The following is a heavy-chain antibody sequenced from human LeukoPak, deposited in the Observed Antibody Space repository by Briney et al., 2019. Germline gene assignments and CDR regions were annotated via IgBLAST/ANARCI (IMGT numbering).Heavy chain of an antibody. J-gene: IGHJ4*02. CDR2: ISWNSGSI. CDR1: GFTFDDYA. CDR3: AKEVDYGGNLDY. V-gene: IGHV3-9*01. D-gene: IGHD4-23*01. Sequence: PGGSLRLSCAASGFTFDDYAMHWVRQAPGKGLEWVSGISWNSGSIGYADSVKGRFTISRDNAKNSLYLQMNSLRAEDTALYYCAKEVDYGGNLDYWGQGTLVTVSS.